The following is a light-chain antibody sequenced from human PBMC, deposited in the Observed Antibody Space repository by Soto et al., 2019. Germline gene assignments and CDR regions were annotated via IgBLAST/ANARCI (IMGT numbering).Light chain of an antibody. CDR2: YDN. J-gene: IGLJ1*01. CDR1: NSNIGSNT. CDR3: AAWDDSLNGRV. Sequence: QSALTQPASVSGTPGQRVTISCSGSNSNIGSNTVNWYQQLPGTAPKLLIYYDNLRPSGVPDRISGSKSGTSASLAISGLQSDDEADYYCAAWDDSLNGRVFGTGTKVTVL. V-gene: IGLV1-44*01.